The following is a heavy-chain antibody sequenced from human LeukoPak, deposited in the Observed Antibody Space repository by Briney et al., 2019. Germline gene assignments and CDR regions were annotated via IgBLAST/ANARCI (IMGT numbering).Heavy chain of an antibody. J-gene: IGHJ4*02. V-gene: IGHV3-66*01. CDR1: GLTVSSNY. CDR2: IYSDGST. CDR3: ARTVTATGIDYFDY. Sequence: GGSLRLSCAASGLTVSSNYMSWVRQAPGKGLEWVSIIYSDGSTYYADSAKGRFTISRDSSKNTLYLQMNSLRAEDTALYYCARTVTATGIDYFDYWGQGTLVTVSS. D-gene: IGHD3-9*01.